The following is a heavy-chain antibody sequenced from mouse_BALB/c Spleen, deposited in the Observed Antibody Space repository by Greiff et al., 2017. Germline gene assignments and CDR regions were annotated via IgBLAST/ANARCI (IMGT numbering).Heavy chain of an antibody. CDR3: ARGPSGD. Sequence: VQLQQSGAELARPGASVKLSCKASGYTFTSYWMQWVKQRPGQGLEWIGAIYPGDGDTRYTQKFKGKATLTADKSSSTAYMQLSSLASEDSAVYYCARGPSGDWGQGTTLTVSS. V-gene: IGHV1-87*01. CDR2: IYPGDGDT. CDR1: GYTFTSYW. D-gene: IGHD3-1*01. J-gene: IGHJ2*01.